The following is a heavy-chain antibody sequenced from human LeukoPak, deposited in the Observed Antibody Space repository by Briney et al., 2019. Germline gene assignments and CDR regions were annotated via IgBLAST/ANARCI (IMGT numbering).Heavy chain of an antibody. CDR2: IYYSGST. J-gene: IGHJ4*02. CDR3: ARDRWLGRYYFDY. D-gene: IGHD3-10*01. Sequence: PSETLSLTCTVSGGSISSSSYYWGWIRQPPGKGLEWIGSIYYSGSTYYNPSLKSRVTISVDTSKNQFSLKLSSVTAADTAVYYCARDRWLGRYYFDYWGQGTLVTVSS. CDR1: GGSISSSSYY. V-gene: IGHV4-39*07.